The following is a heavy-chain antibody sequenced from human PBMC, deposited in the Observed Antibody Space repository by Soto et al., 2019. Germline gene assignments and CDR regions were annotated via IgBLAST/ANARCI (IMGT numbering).Heavy chain of an antibody. D-gene: IGHD3-22*01. CDR3: ATTNGAYSYDSVS. CDR1: GDSINNYDHF. J-gene: IGHJ5*02. V-gene: IGHV4-30-4*01. CDR2: IYYSGAT. Sequence: SETLSLTCTVSGDSINNYDHFWTWIRQKPGEGLEWIGYIYYSGATYYSPSLKTRVSMSLHKSQNYFSLQLTSVTAADSAVYYCATTNGAYSYDSVSWGQGTLATVSS.